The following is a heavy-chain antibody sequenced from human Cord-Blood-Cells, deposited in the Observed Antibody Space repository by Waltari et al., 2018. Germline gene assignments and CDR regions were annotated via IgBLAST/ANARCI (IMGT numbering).Heavy chain of an antibody. CDR3: ARALASSSWYFDY. CDR1: GFTFSSYG. V-gene: IGHV3-33*01. Sequence: QVQLVESGGGVVQPGRSLRLSCAASGFTFSSYGMHWVRQAPGKGLEWVAVIWYDGSNKYYADSVKGRFTISRDNSKNTLYLQMNSLRAGDTAVYYCARALASSSWYFDYWGQGTLVTVSS. D-gene: IGHD6-13*01. CDR2: IWYDGSNK. J-gene: IGHJ4*02.